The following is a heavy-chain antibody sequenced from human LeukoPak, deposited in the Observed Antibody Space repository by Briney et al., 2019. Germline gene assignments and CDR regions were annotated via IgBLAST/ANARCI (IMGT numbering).Heavy chain of an antibody. Sequence: GGSLRLSCAASGFTFSSYDMTWVRQTPGKGLEWVALISRSGGTTYYADSVKGRFTISRDNSKNTLYLQMNSLRAEDTAEYYCAKRGGTESFYYYYYMDVWAKGPRSPSP. D-gene: IGHD2-15*01. CDR3: AKRGGTESFYYYYYMDV. CDR1: GFTFSSYD. V-gene: IGHV3-23*01. CDR2: ISRSGGTT. J-gene: IGHJ6*03.